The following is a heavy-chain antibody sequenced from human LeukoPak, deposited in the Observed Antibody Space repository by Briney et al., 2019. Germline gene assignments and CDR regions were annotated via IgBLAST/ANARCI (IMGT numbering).Heavy chain of an antibody. Sequence: PSETLSLTCAVYGGSFSGYYWSWIRPPPGKGLEWIGEINHSGSPNHNPSLKSRVTISVDKSKNQFSLKLSSVTAADTAVYYCAISYYDSSGDAFDIWGQGTMVTVSS. V-gene: IGHV4-34*01. CDR3: AISYYDSSGDAFDI. J-gene: IGHJ3*02. D-gene: IGHD3-22*01. CDR1: GGSFSGYY. CDR2: INHSGSP.